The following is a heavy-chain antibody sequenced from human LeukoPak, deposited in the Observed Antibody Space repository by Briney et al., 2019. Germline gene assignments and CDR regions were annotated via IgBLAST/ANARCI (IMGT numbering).Heavy chain of an antibody. CDR1: GFTFSTYS. D-gene: IGHD4-17*01. V-gene: IGHV3-21*01. CDR2: ISRSASSI. J-gene: IGHJ4*02. CDR3: ARNDYGDYGIDY. Sequence: GGSLRLSCASSGFTFSTYSMSWVRQAPGKGLEWVSYISRSASSIYYADSVKGRFTTSRDNAKNSLYLQMNSLRAEDTAIYCCARNDYGDYGIDYWGQGTLVTVSS.